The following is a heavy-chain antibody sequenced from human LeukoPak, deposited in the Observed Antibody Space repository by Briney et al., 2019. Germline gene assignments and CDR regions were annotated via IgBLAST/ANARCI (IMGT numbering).Heavy chain of an antibody. V-gene: IGHV1-69*13. D-gene: IGHD3-22*01. J-gene: IGHJ5*02. Sequence: SVKVSCKASGGTFSSYAISWVRQAPGQGLEWMGGIIPIFGTANYAQKFQGRVTITADESTSTAYMELSSLRSEDTAVYYCASSYYDSSGYPDLFWFDPWGQGTLVTVSS. CDR2: IIPIFGTA. CDR3: ASSYYDSSGYPDLFWFDP. CDR1: GGTFSSYA.